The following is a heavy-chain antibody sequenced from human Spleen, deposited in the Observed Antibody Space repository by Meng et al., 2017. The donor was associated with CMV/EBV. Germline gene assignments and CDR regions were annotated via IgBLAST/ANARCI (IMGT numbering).Heavy chain of an antibody. D-gene: IGHD6-6*01. CDR3: ARRLGSSSSFGMDV. CDR1: GFTFSDYS. V-gene: IGHV3-48*04. J-gene: IGHJ6*02. CDR2: ISSSSSTI. Sequence: ETLSLTCAASGFTFSDYSMNWVRQAPGKGLEWVSYISSSSSTIHYADSVKGRSTVSRDNAKNSLYLQMNSLRAEDTAIYYCARRLGSSSSFGMDVWGQGTTVTVSS.